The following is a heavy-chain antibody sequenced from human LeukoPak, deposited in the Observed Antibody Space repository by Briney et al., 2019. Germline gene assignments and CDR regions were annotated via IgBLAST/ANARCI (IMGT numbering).Heavy chain of an antibody. D-gene: IGHD4-23*01. V-gene: IGHV4-59*01. Sequence: SETLSLTCTVSGGSISSYYWSWIRQPPGKGLEWIGYIYYSGSTNYNPSLKSRVTISVGTSKNQFSLKLSSVTAADTAVYYCARGYGGNGFDYWGQGTLVTVSS. CDR2: IYYSGST. CDR3: ARGYGGNGFDY. J-gene: IGHJ4*02. CDR1: GGSISSYY.